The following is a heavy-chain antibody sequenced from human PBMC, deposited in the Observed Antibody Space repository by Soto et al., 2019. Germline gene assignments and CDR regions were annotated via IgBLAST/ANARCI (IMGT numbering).Heavy chain of an antibody. CDR3: AREYYYDSSGYYYDKVLDY. CDR1: GYTFTSYA. CDR2: ISAYNGNT. D-gene: IGHD3-22*01. J-gene: IGHJ4*02. V-gene: IGHV1-18*01. Sequence: ASVKVSCKASGYTFTSYAMHWVRQAPGQRLEWMGWISAYNGNTNYAQKLQGRVTMTTDTSTSTAYMELRSLRSDDTAVYYCAREYYYDSSGYYYDKVLDYWGQGTLVTVSS.